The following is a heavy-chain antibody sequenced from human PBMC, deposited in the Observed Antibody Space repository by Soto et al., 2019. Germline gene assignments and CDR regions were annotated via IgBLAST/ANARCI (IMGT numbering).Heavy chain of an antibody. J-gene: IGHJ4*02. Sequence: QVTLKESGPVLVKPTETLTLTCTVSGFSLSSARMGVSWIRQPPGKALEWLAHIYSNDEKSYTTSLKSRLTISRDTSKSQVVLTMTNMDPVDTATYYCAHKNVDTAMVYDYWGQGTLVTVSS. V-gene: IGHV2-26*01. D-gene: IGHD5-18*01. CDR3: AHKNVDTAMVYDY. CDR1: GFSLSSARMG. CDR2: IYSNDEK.